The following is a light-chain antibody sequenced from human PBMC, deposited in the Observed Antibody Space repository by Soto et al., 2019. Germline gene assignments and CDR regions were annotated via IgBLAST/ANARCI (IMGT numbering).Light chain of an antibody. J-gene: IGKJ2*01. CDR3: QQYYSPPYT. CDR2: WAS. V-gene: IGKV4-1*01. CDR1: QSVLHSSNH. Sequence: DIVMTQSPDSLAVSLGERATINCKSSQSVLHSSNHLACYQQKPGQPPKLLIYWASTRESGVPDRFSGSGSGTDFTLTISSLQAEDVAVYYCQQYYSPPYTFGQGTKLEIK.